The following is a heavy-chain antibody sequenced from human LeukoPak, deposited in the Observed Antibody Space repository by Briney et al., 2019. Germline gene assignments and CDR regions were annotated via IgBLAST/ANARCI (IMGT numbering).Heavy chain of an antibody. V-gene: IGHV3-23*01. Sequence: GGSLRLSCAASGFTFSSYAMSWVRQAPGKGLEWVSAISGSGGSTYYADSVKGRFTISRDNSKNTLYLQMNSLRAEDTAVYYCAKVFGSSYYDFWSGYYTPGYYYSMDVWGQGTTVTVSS. J-gene: IGHJ6*02. CDR3: AKVFGSSYYDFWSGYYTPGYYYSMDV. D-gene: IGHD3-3*01. CDR2: ISGSGGST. CDR1: GFTFSSYA.